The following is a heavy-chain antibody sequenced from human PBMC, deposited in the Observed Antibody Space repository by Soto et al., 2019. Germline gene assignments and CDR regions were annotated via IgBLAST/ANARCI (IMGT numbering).Heavy chain of an antibody. V-gene: IGHV3-7*01. J-gene: IGHJ6*04. CDR1: GFTFSSYW. CDR2: IKQDGSEK. D-gene: IGHD2-2*03. CDR3: ARDQLAIVEVPAAPDV. Sequence: PGGSLRLSCAASGFTFSSYWMSWVRQAPGKGLEWVANIKQDGSEKYYVDSVKGRFTISRDNAKNSLYLQMNSLRAEDTAVYYCARDQLAIVEVPAAPDVWGKGTTVTVSS.